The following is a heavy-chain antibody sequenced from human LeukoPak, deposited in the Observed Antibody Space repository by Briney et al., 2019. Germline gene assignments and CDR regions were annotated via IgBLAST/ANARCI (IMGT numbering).Heavy chain of an antibody. V-gene: IGHV3-23*01. CDR1: GFTFSRYA. Sequence: PGGSLRLSCAASGFTFSRYAMSWVRQAPGKGLERVSVISGSGTTTHYADSVKGRFTISRDDSKNTLYLQMNSLRVEDTAVYYCARRGYDILTGYPWYNWFDPWGQGTLVTVSS. CDR2: ISGSGTTT. CDR3: ARRGYDILTGYPWYNWFDP. J-gene: IGHJ5*02. D-gene: IGHD3-9*01.